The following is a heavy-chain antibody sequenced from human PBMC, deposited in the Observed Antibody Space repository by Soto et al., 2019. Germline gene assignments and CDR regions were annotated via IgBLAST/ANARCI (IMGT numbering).Heavy chain of an antibody. CDR1: GGSISSYY. J-gene: IGHJ4*02. D-gene: IGHD3-16*01. CDR3: AGGWGLTPPPPGV. CDR2: IYYSGST. Sequence: QVQLLESGPGLVKPSETLSLTCTVSGGSISSYYWSWIRQPPGRGLEWIAYIYYSGSTNYNPSLKSRVTKTVDPAKNQIPLEPGPVTAAGPGGVYRAGGWGLTPPPPGVWGQGTLVTVSS. V-gene: IGHV4-59*12.